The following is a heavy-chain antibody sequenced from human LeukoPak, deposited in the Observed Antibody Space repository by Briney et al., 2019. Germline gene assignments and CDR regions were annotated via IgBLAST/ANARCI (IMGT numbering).Heavy chain of an antibody. D-gene: IGHD3-3*01. V-gene: IGHV1-69*13. CDR2: IIPIFGTA. Sequence: SVKVSCKASGGTFSSYAISWVRQAPGQGLEWMGGIIPIFGTANYAQKFQGRVTITADESTSTAYMELSSLRSEDTAVYYCASRGYDFWSGYYLYYGMDVWGQGTTVTVSS. CDR3: ASRGYDFWSGYYLYYGMDV. CDR1: GGTFSSYA. J-gene: IGHJ6*02.